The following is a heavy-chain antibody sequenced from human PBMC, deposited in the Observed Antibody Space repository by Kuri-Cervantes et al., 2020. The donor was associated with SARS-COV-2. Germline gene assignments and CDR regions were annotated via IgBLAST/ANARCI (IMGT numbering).Heavy chain of an antibody. J-gene: IGHJ4*02. V-gene: IGHV3-33*01. CDR3: ARESSGPFDY. CDR1: GFTFSSYG. CDR2: IWYDGSNK. D-gene: IGHD6-19*01. Sequence: GESLKISCAASGFTFSSYGMHWVRQAPGKGLEWVAVIWYDGSNKYYADSVKGRFTISRDNSKNTPYLQMNSLRAEDTAVYYCARESSGPFDYWGQGTLVTVSS.